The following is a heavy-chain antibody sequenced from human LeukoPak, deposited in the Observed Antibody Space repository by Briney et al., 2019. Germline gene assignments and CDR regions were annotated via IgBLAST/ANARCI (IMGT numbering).Heavy chain of an antibody. D-gene: IGHD1-26*01. Sequence: PSETLSLTCTVSGGSINSGGYYWTWIRQHPGKGLEGIGYIYYSGSTYYNPSLKSRLTISLDMSKNQFSLRLSSVTAADTAVYYCARDRNSGSYLDYYYYIDVWGKGTTVTVSS. CDR1: GGSINSGGYY. CDR3: ARDRNSGSYLDYYYYIDV. J-gene: IGHJ6*03. V-gene: IGHV4-31*03. CDR2: IYYSGST.